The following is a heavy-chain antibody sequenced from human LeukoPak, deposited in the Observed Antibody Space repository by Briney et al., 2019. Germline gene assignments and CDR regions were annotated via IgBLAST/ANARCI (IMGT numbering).Heavy chain of an antibody. CDR3: ARDHIVVVVAATLLFDY. CDR1: GFTFSSYA. V-gene: IGHV3-23*01. J-gene: IGHJ4*02. D-gene: IGHD2-15*01. CDR2: ISGSGGST. Sequence: PGGSLRLSCAASGFTFSSYAMSWVRQAPGKVLEWVSAISGSGGSTYYAGSVKGRFTISRDNSKNTLYLQMNSLRAEATAVYYCARDHIVVVVAATLLFDYWGQGTLVTVSS.